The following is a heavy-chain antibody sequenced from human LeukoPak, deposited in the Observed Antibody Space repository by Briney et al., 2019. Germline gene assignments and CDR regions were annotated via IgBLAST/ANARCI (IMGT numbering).Heavy chain of an antibody. D-gene: IGHD4-17*01. Sequence: ASVKVSCKASGYTFTDYYIHWVRQAPGRGLEWMGWINPNSGGTNYAQKFQGRVTVTRDTSISTAYMELSRLRSDDTAVYYCARDPTVTPFDYWGQGTLVTVSS. CDR1: GYTFTDYY. V-gene: IGHV1-2*02. CDR3: ARDPTVTPFDY. J-gene: IGHJ4*02. CDR2: INPNSGGT.